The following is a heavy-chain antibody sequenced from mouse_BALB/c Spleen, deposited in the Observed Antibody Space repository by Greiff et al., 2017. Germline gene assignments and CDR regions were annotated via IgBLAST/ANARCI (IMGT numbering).Heavy chain of an antibody. D-gene: IGHD3-3*01. Sequence: VQVVESGAELARPGASVKLSCKASGYTFTSYWMQWVKQRPGQGLEWIGAIYPGDGDTRYTQKFKGKATLTADKSSSTAYMQLSSLASEDSAVYYCARAPGGLDYWGQGTTLTVSS. CDR3: ARAPGGLDY. CDR2: IYPGDGDT. CDR1: GYTFTSYW. J-gene: IGHJ2*01. V-gene: IGHV1-87*01.